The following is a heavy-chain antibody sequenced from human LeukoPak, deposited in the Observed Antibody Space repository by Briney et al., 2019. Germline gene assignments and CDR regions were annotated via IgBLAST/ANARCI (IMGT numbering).Heavy chain of an antibody. CDR2: LDTDGSDT. J-gene: IGHJ4*02. D-gene: IGHD2-2*01. Sequence: PGGSLRLSCAASGFIFSNYWMHWVRQAPGKGLVWVSRLDTDGSDTSYADSVKGRFTISRDNAKNTLYLQMNNLRAEDTAMYYCARDRYPAARKFDYWGQGTLVTVSS. V-gene: IGHV3-74*01. CDR1: GFIFSNYW. CDR3: ARDRYPAARKFDY.